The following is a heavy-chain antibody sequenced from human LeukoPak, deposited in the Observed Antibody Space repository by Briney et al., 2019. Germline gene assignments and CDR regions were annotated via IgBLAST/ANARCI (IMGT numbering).Heavy chain of an antibody. V-gene: IGHV3-7*01. CDR2: INQDGREK. J-gene: IGHJ1*01. Sequence: GGSLRLSCAASGFTFSSYWMSWVRQAPGKGLEWVANINQDGREKYCVDAVKGRFTISRDNAKTSLSLQMNSLRAEDTAVYYCARGRVADHWGQGTLVTVSS. D-gene: IGHD6-19*01. CDR3: ARGRVADH. CDR1: GFTFSSYW.